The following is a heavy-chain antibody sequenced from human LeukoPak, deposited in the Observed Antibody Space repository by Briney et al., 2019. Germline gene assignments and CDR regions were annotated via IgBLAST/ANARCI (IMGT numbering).Heavy chain of an antibody. CDR2: INHSGST. CDR1: GFTFSSYS. D-gene: IGHD6-6*01. V-gene: IGHV4-34*01. Sequence: PGGSLRLSCAASGFTFSSYSMNWVRQPPGKGLEWIGEINHSGSTNYNPSLKSRVTISVDTSKNQFSLKPSSVTAADTAVYYCARRRIAARPRYYYYYMDVWGKGTTVTVSS. J-gene: IGHJ6*03. CDR3: ARRRIAARPRYYYYYMDV.